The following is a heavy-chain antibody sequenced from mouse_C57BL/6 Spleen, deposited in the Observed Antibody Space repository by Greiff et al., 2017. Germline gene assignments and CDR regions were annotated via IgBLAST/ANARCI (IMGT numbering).Heavy chain of an antibody. CDR1: GYTFTDYE. J-gene: IGHJ2*01. V-gene: IGHV1-15*01. D-gene: IGHD4-1*01. Sequence: QVQLQQPGAELVRPGASVTLSCKASGYTFTDYEMHWVKQTPVHGLEWIGAIDPATGGTAYNQKFKGKAILTADTSSSTAYMELRSLTSEDSAVYYCTGRGTGTDDFDYWGQGTTLTVSS. CDR3: TGRGTGTDDFDY. CDR2: IDPATGGT.